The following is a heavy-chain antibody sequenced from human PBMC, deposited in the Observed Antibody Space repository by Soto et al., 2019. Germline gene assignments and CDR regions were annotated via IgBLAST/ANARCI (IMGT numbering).Heavy chain of an antibody. CDR2: ISAYNGNT. CDR3: ARVSDRSSWYAGGYNWFDP. V-gene: IGHV1-18*01. J-gene: IGHJ5*02. Sequence: ASVQVSCKASGYTFTSYGISWVRQAPGQGLEWMGWISAYNGNTNYAQKLQGRVTMTTDTSTSTAYKELRSLRSDETAVYYCARVSDRSSWYAGGYNWFDPWGQGTLVTVSS. CDR1: GYTFTSYG. D-gene: IGHD6-13*01.